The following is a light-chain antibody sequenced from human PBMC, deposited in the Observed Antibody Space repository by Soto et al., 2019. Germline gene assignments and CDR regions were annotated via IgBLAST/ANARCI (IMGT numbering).Light chain of an antibody. CDR2: GAS. V-gene: IGKV3-15*01. J-gene: IGKJ1*01. Sequence: EIVMTQSPATLSVSPGERATLSCRASQSVGSSLAWYQRKPGQAPRLLIYGASTRATGIPATFSGSGSGTEFTLTISSLQSEDFAVYYCQQYSSWPRTFGQGTKVDIK. CDR1: QSVGSS. CDR3: QQYSSWPRT.